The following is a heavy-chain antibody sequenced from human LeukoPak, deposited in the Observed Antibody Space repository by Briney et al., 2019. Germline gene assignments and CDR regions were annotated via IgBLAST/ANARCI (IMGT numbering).Heavy chain of an antibody. J-gene: IGHJ5*02. Sequence: GGSLRLSCAASGFTFSSYSMNWVRQAPGKGLEWVSSISSSSSYIYYADSVKGRFTISRDNAKNSLYLQMNSLRAEDTAVYYCARDAERGIAVADIGWFDPWGQGTLVTVSS. CDR3: ARDAERGIAVADIGWFDP. V-gene: IGHV3-21*01. CDR1: GFTFSSYS. CDR2: ISSSSSYI. D-gene: IGHD6-19*01.